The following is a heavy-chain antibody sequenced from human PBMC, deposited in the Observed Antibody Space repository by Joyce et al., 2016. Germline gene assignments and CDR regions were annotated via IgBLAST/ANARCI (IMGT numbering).Heavy chain of an antibody. Sequence: QITLEESGPTLVKPTQTPTLPCSFSGFSLTTRGVGVGWLRQPPGQALEWLAVIYWDDEKNYSPALKSRLNISRDTPEKAVVLTMTNMDPVDTATYFCTYVPRGEWAIDSWGNGTLVTVSS. V-gene: IGHV2-5*02. J-gene: IGHJ5*01. CDR1: GFSLTTRGVG. CDR2: IYWDDEK. CDR3: TYVPRGEWAIDS. D-gene: IGHD3-10*01.